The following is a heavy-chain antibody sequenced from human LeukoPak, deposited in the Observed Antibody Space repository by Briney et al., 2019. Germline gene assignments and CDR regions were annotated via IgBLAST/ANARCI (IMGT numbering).Heavy chain of an antibody. V-gene: IGHV3-64*01. CDR2: ISADGGRT. Sequence: GGSLRLSCAASGFMFSNYDMHWVRQAPGKGLEYVSHISADGGRTYYAISVKGRFTISRDNSKNTLYLQMGSLRAEDMAVYYCAGGRGYIYGFDYWGQGTRVTDSS. CDR3: AGGRGYIYGFDY. J-gene: IGHJ4*02. D-gene: IGHD5-18*01. CDR1: GFMFSNYD.